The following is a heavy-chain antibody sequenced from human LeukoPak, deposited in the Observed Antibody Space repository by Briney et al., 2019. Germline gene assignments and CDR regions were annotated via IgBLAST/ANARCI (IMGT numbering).Heavy chain of an antibody. CDR2: IYYSGST. CDR3: ARRLTQYDCFDP. CDR1: GGSISSGGYY. J-gene: IGHJ5*02. D-gene: IGHD2-2*01. V-gene: IGHV4-31*03. Sequence: SQTLSLTCTVSGGSISSGGYYWSWIRQHPGKGLEWIGYIYYSGSTYYNPSLKSRVTISVDTSKNQFSLKLSSVTPEDTAVYYCARRLTQYDCFDPWGQGILVTVSS.